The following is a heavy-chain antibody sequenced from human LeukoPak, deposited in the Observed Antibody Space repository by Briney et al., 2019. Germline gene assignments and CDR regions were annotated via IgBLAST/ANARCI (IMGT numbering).Heavy chain of an antibody. Sequence: SETLSLTCTVSGGSISSGDFYWGWVRQHPEKGLEWIGYIYYSGTAYYNPSLKSRVTMSVDTSKNQFSLKLDSVTAADTAVYYCARFSNAHGVKFDYWGQGTLVTVSS. CDR3: ARFSNAHGVKFDY. CDR1: GGSISSGDFY. V-gene: IGHV4-31*03. CDR2: IYYSGTA. J-gene: IGHJ4*02. D-gene: IGHD2-8*01.